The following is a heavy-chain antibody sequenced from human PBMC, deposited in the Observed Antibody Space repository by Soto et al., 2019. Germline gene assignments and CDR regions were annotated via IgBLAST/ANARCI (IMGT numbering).Heavy chain of an antibody. Sequence: GGSLRLSCAASGFTFSSYAMSWVRQAPGKGLEWVSAISGSGGSTYYADSVKGRFTISRDNSKNTLYLQMNSLRAEDTAVYYCAKNEVTMIVVVDLFDYWGQGTLVTVSS. CDR3: AKNEVTMIVVVDLFDY. CDR1: GFTFSSYA. V-gene: IGHV3-23*01. J-gene: IGHJ4*02. D-gene: IGHD3-22*01. CDR2: ISGSGGST.